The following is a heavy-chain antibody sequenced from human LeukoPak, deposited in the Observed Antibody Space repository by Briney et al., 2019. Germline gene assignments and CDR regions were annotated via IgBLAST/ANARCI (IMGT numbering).Heavy chain of an antibody. Sequence: PAVSLRLSCAASGFTFSSYSMNWVGQGPGKGLEWVSYISTSSSTIYYADSVKGRFTISRDNAKSSLHLQMNSLRAEDTAVYYCARVGNDDWYFALWGRGTLVTVSS. J-gene: IGHJ2*01. D-gene: IGHD2-8*01. CDR1: GFTFSSYS. V-gene: IGHV3-48*01. CDR2: ISTSSSTI. CDR3: ARVGNDDWYFAL.